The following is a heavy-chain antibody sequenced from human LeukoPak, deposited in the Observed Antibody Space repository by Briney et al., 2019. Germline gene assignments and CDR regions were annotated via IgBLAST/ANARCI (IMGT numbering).Heavy chain of an antibody. CDR3: ARAAHFYSNAFDI. Sequence: GGSLRLSCGASGFSFSIYTMQWVRQAPGKGLEWVALISYDGNNKNYAASVKGRFIISRDNSKSTLYLQMNSLRAEDTAVYYCARAAHFYSNAFDIWGQGTMVTVSS. CDR2: ISYDGNNK. V-gene: IGHV3-30-3*01. CDR1: GFSFSIYT. D-gene: IGHD6-13*01. J-gene: IGHJ3*02.